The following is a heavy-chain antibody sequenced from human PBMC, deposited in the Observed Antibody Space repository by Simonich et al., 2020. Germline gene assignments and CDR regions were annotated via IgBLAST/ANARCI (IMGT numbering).Heavy chain of an antibody. J-gene: IGHJ3*02. V-gene: IGHV1-2*07. CDR1: GYTFTGYY. CDR3: ARDPVVPAAIRNAFDI. Sequence: QVQLVQSGAEVKKPGASVKVSCKASGYTFTGYYMHWVRQAPGQGRECMGWINPNRGGTNYAHKLQGRVTMTRDTSISTAYMELSRLRSDDTAVYYCARDPVVPAAIRNAFDIWGQGTMVTVSS. CDR2: INPNRGGT. D-gene: IGHD2-2*01.